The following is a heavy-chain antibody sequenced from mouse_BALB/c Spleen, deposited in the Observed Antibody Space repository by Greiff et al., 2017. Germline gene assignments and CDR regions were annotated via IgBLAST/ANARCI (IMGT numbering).Heavy chain of an antibody. CDR3: ARGGKYGYDYAMDY. D-gene: IGHD2-2*01. Sequence: EVQLVESGPGLVKPSQSLSLTCSVTGYSITSGYYWNWIRQSPGNKLEWMGYISYDGSNNYNPSLKNRISITRDTSKNQFFLKLNSVTTEDTATYYCARGGKYGYDYAMDYWGQGTSVTVSS. CDR2: ISYDGSN. V-gene: IGHV3-6*02. CDR1: GYSITSGYY. J-gene: IGHJ4*01.